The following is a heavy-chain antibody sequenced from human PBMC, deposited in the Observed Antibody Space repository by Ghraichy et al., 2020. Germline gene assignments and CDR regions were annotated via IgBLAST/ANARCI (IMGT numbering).Heavy chain of an antibody. D-gene: IGHD2-15*01. CDR3: AKDYCSGGICYIVDY. J-gene: IGHJ4*02. CDR2: ISTSGGST. CDR1: GFTFSNYA. V-gene: IGHV3-23*01. Sequence: GGSLRLSCAASGFTFSNYAMSWVRQAPGKGLQWVSSISTSGGSTYYADSVKGRFTISRDNSKNTLFLQMNSLRAEDTAIYYCAKDYCSGGICYIVDYWGQGTLVTVSS.